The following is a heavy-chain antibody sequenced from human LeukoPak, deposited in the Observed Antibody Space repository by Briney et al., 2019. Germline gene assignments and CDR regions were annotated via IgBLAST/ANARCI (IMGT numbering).Heavy chain of an antibody. CDR1: GFTFSRNG. D-gene: IGHD3-10*01. Sequence: GGSLRLSCAASGFTFSRNGMTWVRQAPGKGLEWVSAISGSGGNTYYADSVKGRFTISRDNSKNTLFLQMNSLRAEDTAVYYCAKPHLWFGESNYYFDYWGQGTLVTVSS. CDR3: AKPHLWFGESNYYFDY. J-gene: IGHJ4*02. CDR2: ISGSGGNT. V-gene: IGHV3-23*01.